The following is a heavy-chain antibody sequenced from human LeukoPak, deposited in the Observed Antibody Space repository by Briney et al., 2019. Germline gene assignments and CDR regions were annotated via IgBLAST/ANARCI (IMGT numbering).Heavy chain of an antibody. CDR1: GFIFRSW. CDR2: IKEDGSEK. J-gene: IGHJ3*02. Sequence: GGSLRLSCAASGFIFRSWMSWVRQAPGEGLEWVANIKEDGSEKYYVASVKGRFTISRDNAKNSLYLQMNSLRAEDTAVYYCASGDAFDIWGQGTLVTVSS. V-gene: IGHV3-7*01. CDR3: ASGDAFDI.